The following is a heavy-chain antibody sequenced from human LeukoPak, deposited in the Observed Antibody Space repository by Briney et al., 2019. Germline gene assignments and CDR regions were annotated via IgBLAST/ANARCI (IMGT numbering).Heavy chain of an antibody. V-gene: IGHV4-39*07. CDR2: INHSGST. J-gene: IGHJ4*02. CDR1: GASISSGDYY. CDR3: ALTLGATDYETPFDY. Sequence: SETLSLTCTVSGASISSGDYYWSWIRQPPGKGLEWIGEINHSGSTNYNPSLKSRVTISVDTSKNQFSLKLSSVTAADTAVYYCALTLGATDYETPFDYWGQGTLVTVSS. D-gene: IGHD1-26*01.